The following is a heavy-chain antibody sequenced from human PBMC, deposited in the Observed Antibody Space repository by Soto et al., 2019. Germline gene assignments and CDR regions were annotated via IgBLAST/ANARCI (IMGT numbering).Heavy chain of an antibody. CDR3: ARDLPYYDFWSGYFPDYYYYGMAV. Sequence: SVVDDSRVGLGCSQSIKHPHPGKERMGEIYYSGSTYYNTSIKSRVTISVDTSKNQFSLKLSSVTAADTAVYYCARDLPYYDFWSGYFPDYYYYGMAVWGHGNTVPV. CDR1: DDSRVGLGCS. CDR2: IYYSGST. D-gene: IGHD3-3*01. V-gene: IGHV4-31*03. J-gene: IGHJ6*02.